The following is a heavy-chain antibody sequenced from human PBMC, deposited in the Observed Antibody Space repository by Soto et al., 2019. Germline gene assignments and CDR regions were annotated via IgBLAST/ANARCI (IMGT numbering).Heavy chain of an antibody. D-gene: IGHD3-3*01. V-gene: IGHV3-15*01. CDR3: TTDLKDVLRFLEWSFDY. J-gene: IGHJ4*02. CDR1: GFTFSNAW. Sequence: GGSLSLSCAASGFTFSNAWMSWVRQAPGKGLEWVGRIKSKTDGGTTDYAAPVKGRFTISRDDSKNTLYLQMNSLKTEDTAVYYCTTDLKDVLRFLEWSFDYWGQGTLVTVSS. CDR2: IKSKTDGGTT.